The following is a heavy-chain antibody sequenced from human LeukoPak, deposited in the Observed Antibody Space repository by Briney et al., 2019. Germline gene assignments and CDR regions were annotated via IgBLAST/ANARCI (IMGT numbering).Heavy chain of an antibody. CDR3: ARQRGRIVVVVAATGWFDP. CDR1: GGSISSSSYY. CDR2: IYYSGST. V-gene: IGHV4-39*01. Sequence: SETLSLTCTVSGGSISSSSYYWGWIRQPPGKGLEWIGSIYYSGSTYYNPSLKSRVTISVDTSKNQFSLKLSSATAADTAVYYCARQRGRIVVVVAATGWFDPWGQGTLVTVSS. J-gene: IGHJ5*02. D-gene: IGHD2-15*01.